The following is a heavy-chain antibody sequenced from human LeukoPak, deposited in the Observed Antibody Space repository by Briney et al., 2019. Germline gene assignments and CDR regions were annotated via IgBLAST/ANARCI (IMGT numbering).Heavy chain of an antibody. J-gene: IGHJ5*02. Sequence: SETLSLTCAVYGGSFSGYYWSWIRQPPGKGLEWIGEINHSGSTNYNPSLKSRVTISVDTSKNQFSLKLSSVTAADTAVYYCARRCLRYCSGGSWLLQGNWFDPWGQGTLVTVSS. CDR3: ARRCLRYCSGGSWLLQGNWFDP. V-gene: IGHV4-34*01. D-gene: IGHD2-15*01. CDR1: GGSFSGYY. CDR2: INHSGST.